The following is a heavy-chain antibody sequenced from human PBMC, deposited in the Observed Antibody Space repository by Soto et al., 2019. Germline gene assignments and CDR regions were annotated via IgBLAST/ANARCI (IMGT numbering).Heavy chain of an antibody. D-gene: IGHD3-10*01. CDR3: ARSPGFFDY. CDR1: GGTFSSLA. Sequence: QVQLVQSGAEVKKPGSSVKVSCKASGGTFSSLAISWVRQAPGQGLEWMGGLVPVFGTANYAQKFQDRVTITADKSTSTSYMELSILSSEDTAVDYCARSPGFFDYWGQGTLVTVSS. J-gene: IGHJ4*02. CDR2: LVPVFGTA. V-gene: IGHV1-69*06.